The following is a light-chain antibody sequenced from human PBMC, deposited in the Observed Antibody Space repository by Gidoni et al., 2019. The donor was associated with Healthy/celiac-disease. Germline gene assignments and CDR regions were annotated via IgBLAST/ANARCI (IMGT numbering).Light chain of an antibody. CDR1: QSISSY. V-gene: IGKV1-39*01. Sequence: DIQMTQSPSSLSASVVDRVTITCRVSQSISSYLNWYQQKPGTAPKLLIYAASSLQSGVPSRFSGSGSEDFATYYCQQSYSTPGIFTFGPGTKVDIK. CDR3: QQSYSTPGIFT. J-gene: IGKJ3*01. CDR2: AAS.